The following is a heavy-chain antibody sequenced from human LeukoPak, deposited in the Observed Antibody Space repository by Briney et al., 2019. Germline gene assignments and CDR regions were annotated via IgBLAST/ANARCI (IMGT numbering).Heavy chain of an antibody. Sequence: SETLSLTCTVSGGSISSSSYYWGWIRQPPGKGLEWIGSIYYSGSTYYNPSLKSRVTISVDTSKNQFSLKLSSVTAADTAVYYCAREGVDTAARWFDPWGQGTLVTVSS. CDR1: GGSISSSSYY. CDR2: IYYSGST. V-gene: IGHV4-39*07. D-gene: IGHD5-18*01. CDR3: AREGVDTAARWFDP. J-gene: IGHJ5*02.